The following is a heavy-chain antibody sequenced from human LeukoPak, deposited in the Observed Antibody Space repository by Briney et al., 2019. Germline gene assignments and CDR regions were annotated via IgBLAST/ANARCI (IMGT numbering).Heavy chain of an antibody. CDR2: IYYSGST. D-gene: IGHD4-17*01. Sequence: SETLSLTCIVSGGSVSSGTYYWSWIRQPPGKGLEWIGNIYYSGSTNYSPSLKSRVTISADTSKNQFSLKLTSVTVADTAVYYCARNYGDSLYYFDYWGQGTLVTVSS. CDR3: ARNYGDSLYYFDY. V-gene: IGHV4-61*01. J-gene: IGHJ4*02. CDR1: GGSVSSGTYY.